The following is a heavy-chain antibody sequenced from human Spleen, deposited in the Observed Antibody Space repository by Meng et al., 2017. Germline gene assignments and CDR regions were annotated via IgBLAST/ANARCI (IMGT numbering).Heavy chain of an antibody. D-gene: IGHD3-10*01. CDR2: ISSSSSYI. Sequence: GESLKISCAASGFTFSSFSMNWVRQAPGKGLEWVSSISSSSSYIYSADSVKGRFTISRDNAKNSLYLQMNSLRAEDTAVYYCAMYYYGSGSFYYYDYWGQGTLVTVSS. J-gene: IGHJ4*02. V-gene: IGHV3-21*01. CDR3: AMYYYGSGSFYYYDY. CDR1: GFTFSSFS.